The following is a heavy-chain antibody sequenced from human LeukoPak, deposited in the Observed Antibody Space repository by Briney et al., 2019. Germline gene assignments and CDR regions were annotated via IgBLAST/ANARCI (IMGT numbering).Heavy chain of an antibody. V-gene: IGHV4-34*01. CDR2: INHSGST. CDR1: GGSFSGYY. Sequence: SETLSLTCAVYGGSFSGYYWSWIRQPPGKGLDWIGEINHSGSTNYNPSLKSRVTISVDTSKNQFSLKLSSVTAADTAVYYCARKLGYYYDSTFDYWGQGTLVTVSS. CDR3: ARKLGYYYDSTFDY. J-gene: IGHJ4*02. D-gene: IGHD3-22*01.